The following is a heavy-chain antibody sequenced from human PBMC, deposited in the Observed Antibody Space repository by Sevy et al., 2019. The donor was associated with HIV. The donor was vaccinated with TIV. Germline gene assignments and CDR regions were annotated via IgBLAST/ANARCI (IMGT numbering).Heavy chain of an antibody. CDR2: IWYDGTNK. CDR1: GFSISGYG. D-gene: IGHD6-19*01. J-gene: IGHJ4*02. CDR3: AREDRRGAGIGYYFHS. V-gene: IGHV3-33*01. Sequence: GGSLSLSCAASGFSISGYGMHWVRQAPGKGLEWVAVIWYDGTNKENADSVKGRFTISRDNSKNTLYLQMNSLRAEDAAVYYWAREDRRGAGIGYYFHSWGQGTLVTVSS.